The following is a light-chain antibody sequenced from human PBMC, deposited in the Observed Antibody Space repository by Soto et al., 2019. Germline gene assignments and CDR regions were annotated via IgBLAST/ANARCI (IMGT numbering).Light chain of an antibody. Sequence: DIVMTQSPDSLAVSLGERATINCKSSQSVLYSSNNKNYLAWYQQKPGQPPKLLIYWAFTRESGVPDRFSGSASGTDFTLTISSLQAEDVGVYFCQQYCSTPVTFGPGTKVDIK. J-gene: IGKJ3*01. CDR3: QQYCSTPVT. V-gene: IGKV4-1*01. CDR2: WAF. CDR1: QSVLYSSNNKNY.